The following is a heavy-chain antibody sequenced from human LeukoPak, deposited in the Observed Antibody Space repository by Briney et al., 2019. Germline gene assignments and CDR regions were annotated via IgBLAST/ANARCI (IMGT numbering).Heavy chain of an antibody. Sequence: PGGSLRLSCAASGFTFSDYCMSWIRQAPGKGLEWISYISSSGSTIYYADSVKGRFTISRDNSKNTLYLQMNSLRAEDTAIYYCAKDVGTAALFVWYFDLWGRGTLVTVSS. CDR2: ISSSGSTI. D-gene: IGHD6-13*01. V-gene: IGHV3-11*01. CDR1: GFTFSDYC. CDR3: AKDVGTAALFVWYFDL. J-gene: IGHJ2*01.